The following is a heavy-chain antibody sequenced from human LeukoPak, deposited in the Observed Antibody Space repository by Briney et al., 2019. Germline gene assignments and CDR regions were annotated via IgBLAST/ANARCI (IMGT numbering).Heavy chain of an antibody. Sequence: SETLSLTCTVSDGSISSSSYYWGWIRQPPGKGLEWIGSIYYSGSTYYNPSLKSRVSISIDMSKNQLSLKLKSVTAADTAVYYCARDSLSSSSWYTWGQGTLVTVSS. J-gene: IGHJ4*02. CDR1: DGSISSSSYY. CDR3: ARDSLSSSSWYT. V-gene: IGHV4-39*07. CDR2: IYYSGST. D-gene: IGHD6-13*01.